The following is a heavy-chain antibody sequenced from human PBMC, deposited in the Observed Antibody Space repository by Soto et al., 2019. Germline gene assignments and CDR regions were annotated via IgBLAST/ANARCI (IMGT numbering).Heavy chain of an antibody. V-gene: IGHV4-61*01. CDR1: GASVSSGSYY. CDR3: ASSGDSSSGHYYYGMDV. CDR2: IYYSGST. D-gene: IGHD6-13*01. Sequence: QVQLQESGPGLVKPSETLSLTCTVSGASVSSGSYYWSWIRQPPGKGLEWIGYIYYSGSTKYNPSLRSRVTISVDTSKNQFALKLSSVTAAETGVYYCASSGDSSSGHYYYGMDVWGQGTTVTVSS. J-gene: IGHJ6*02.